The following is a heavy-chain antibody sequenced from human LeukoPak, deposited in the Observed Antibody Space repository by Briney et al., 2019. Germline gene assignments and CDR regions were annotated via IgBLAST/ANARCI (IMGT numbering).Heavy chain of an antibody. D-gene: IGHD2-15*01. CDR3: ARDQQAGCSGGSCSNYYMDV. J-gene: IGHJ6*03. CDR2: INHSGST. CDR1: GGSFSGYY. Sequence: SETLSLTCAVYGGSFSGYYWSWIRQPPGKGLEWIGEINHSGSTNYNPSLKSRVTISVDTSKNQFSLKLSSVTAADTAVYYCARDQQAGCSGGSCSNYYMDVWGKGTTVTVSS. V-gene: IGHV4-34*01.